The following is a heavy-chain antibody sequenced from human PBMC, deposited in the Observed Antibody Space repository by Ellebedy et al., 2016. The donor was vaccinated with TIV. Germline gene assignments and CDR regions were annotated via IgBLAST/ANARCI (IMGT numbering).Heavy chain of an antibody. V-gene: IGHV3-23*01. J-gene: IGHJ4*02. D-gene: IGHD6-19*01. CDR2: LSGSGGRA. CDR3: AKGTQWLGRTCFDY. Sequence: GESLKISCAASGFTFTSFAMSWVRQAPGKGLEWVSSLSGSGGRADYADSVKGRFTISRDNYKNTLYLQMNSLRAGDTAVYYCAKGTQWLGRTCFDYWGQGTLVTVSS. CDR1: GFTFTSFA.